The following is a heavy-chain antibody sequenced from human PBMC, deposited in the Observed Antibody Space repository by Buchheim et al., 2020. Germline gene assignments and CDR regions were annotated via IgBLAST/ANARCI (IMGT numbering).Heavy chain of an antibody. CDR2: MSPNSGNT. CDR3: ARETMVQGVTTNWFDP. Sequence: QVQLVQSGAEVKKPGASVKVFCKASGFTFTSYDINWVRQATGQGLEWVGWMSPNSGNTGYAQQFQGRVTMTRNTSISTAYMELSSLRSEDTAVYYCARETMVQGVTTNWFDPWGQGTL. CDR1: GFTFTSYD. J-gene: IGHJ5*02. V-gene: IGHV1-8*01. D-gene: IGHD3-10*01.